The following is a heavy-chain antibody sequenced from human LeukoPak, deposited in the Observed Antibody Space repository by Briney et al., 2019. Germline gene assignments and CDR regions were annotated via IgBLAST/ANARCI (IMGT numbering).Heavy chain of an antibody. J-gene: IGHJ4*02. CDR1: GFTFSSYG. D-gene: IGHD1-26*01. Sequence: GGSLRLSCAASGFTFSSYGMHWVRQAPGKGLEWVAVIWYDGSNKYYADSVKGRFTISRDNSKNTLYLQMNSLRAEDTAVYYCARDWDPIVGATYLDYWGQGTLVTVSS. CDR3: ARDWDPIVGATYLDY. V-gene: IGHV3-33*01. CDR2: IWYDGSNK.